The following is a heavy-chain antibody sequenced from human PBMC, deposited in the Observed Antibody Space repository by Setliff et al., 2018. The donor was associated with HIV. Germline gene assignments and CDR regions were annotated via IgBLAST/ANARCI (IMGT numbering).Heavy chain of an antibody. CDR3: ARDPRDCGNGVCYYLDS. CDR1: GDTFSNYA. Sequence: SVKVSCKASGDTFSNYAFSWVRQAPGQGLEWMGRIIPIFDTTNYAQKFQGRVTITADKSTGTAYMELSSLRSEDTAMYYCARDPRDCGNGVCYYLDSWGQGTLGTVSS. D-gene: IGHD2-8*01. J-gene: IGHJ4*02. CDR2: IIPIFDTT. V-gene: IGHV1-69*06.